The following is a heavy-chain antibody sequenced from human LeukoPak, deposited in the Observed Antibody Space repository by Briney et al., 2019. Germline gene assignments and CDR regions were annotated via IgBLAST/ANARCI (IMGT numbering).Heavy chain of an antibody. CDR3: ARESWGDYDILTGYYDANDAFDI. CDR2: INPNSGGT. Sequence: ASVKVSCKASGGTFSSYDISWVRQAPGQGLEWMGWINPNSGGTNYAQKFQGRVTMTRDTSISTAYMELSRLRSDDTAVYYCARESWGDYDILTGYYDANDAFDIWGQGTMVTVSS. CDR1: GGTFSSYD. V-gene: IGHV1-2*02. D-gene: IGHD3-9*01. J-gene: IGHJ3*02.